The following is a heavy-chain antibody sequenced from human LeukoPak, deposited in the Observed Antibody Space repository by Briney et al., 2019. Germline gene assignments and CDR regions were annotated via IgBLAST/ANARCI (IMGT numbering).Heavy chain of an antibody. Sequence: ASVKVSCKASGYTFTGYYMHWVRQAPGQGLEWMGWINPNSGGTNYAQKFQGRVTMTRDTSISTAYMELSSLRSEDTAAYYCARARDEVGAVYYYYYYMDVWGKGTTVTVSS. J-gene: IGHJ6*03. D-gene: IGHD1-26*01. V-gene: IGHV1-2*02. CDR1: GYTFTGYY. CDR2: INPNSGGT. CDR3: ARARDEVGAVYYYYYYMDV.